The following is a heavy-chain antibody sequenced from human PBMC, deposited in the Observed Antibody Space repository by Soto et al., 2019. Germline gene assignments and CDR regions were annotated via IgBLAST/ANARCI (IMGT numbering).Heavy chain of an antibody. D-gene: IGHD6-13*01. CDR1: GFTFSSYS. CDR2: ISSSSSTI. Sequence: EVQLVESGGGLVQPGGSLRLYCAASGFTFSSYSMTWVRQAPGKGLEWVSYISSSSSTIYYADSVKGRFTISRDNAKNSLYLQMNSLRDEDTAVYYCARDKARIAEYYFDYWGQGTLVTVSS. V-gene: IGHV3-48*02. CDR3: ARDKARIAEYYFDY. J-gene: IGHJ4*02.